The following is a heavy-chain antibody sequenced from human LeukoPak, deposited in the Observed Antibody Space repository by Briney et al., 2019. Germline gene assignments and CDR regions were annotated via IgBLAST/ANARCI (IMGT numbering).Heavy chain of an antibody. J-gene: IGHJ4*02. Sequence: GGSLRLPCAASGFTFSSYSMNWVRQAPGKGLEWVSSISSSSSYIYYADSVKGRFTISRDNAKNSLYLQMNSLRAEDTAVYYCARVLGYCGGDCYPDYWGQGTLVTVSS. CDR2: ISSSSSYI. V-gene: IGHV3-21*01. CDR3: ARVLGYCGGDCYPDY. D-gene: IGHD2-21*01. CDR1: GFTFSSYS.